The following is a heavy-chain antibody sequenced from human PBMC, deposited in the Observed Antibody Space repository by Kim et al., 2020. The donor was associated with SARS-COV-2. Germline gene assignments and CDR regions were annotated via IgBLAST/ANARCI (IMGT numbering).Heavy chain of an antibody. CDR2: IKQDGSEK. CDR3: ARWGILWFGEFDLDY. V-gene: IGHV3-7*01. CDR1: GFTFSSYW. Sequence: GGSLRLSCAASGFTFSSYWMSWVRQAPGKGLEWVANIKQDGSEKYYVDSVKGRFTISRDNAKNSLYLQMNSLRAEDTAVYYCARWGILWFGEFDLDYWGQGTLVTVSS. J-gene: IGHJ4*02. D-gene: IGHD3-10*01.